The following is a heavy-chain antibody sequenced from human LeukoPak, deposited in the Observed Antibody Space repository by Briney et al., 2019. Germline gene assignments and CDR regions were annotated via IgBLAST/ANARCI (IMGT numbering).Heavy chain of an antibody. CDR1: GFTFSSYA. CDR3: ARVDTAMVDY. CDR2: ISGSGGST. V-gene: IGHV3-23*01. Sequence: GGFLRLSCAASGFTFSSYAMSWVRQAPGKGLEWVSAISGSGGSTYYADSVKGRFTISRDNSKNTLYLQMNSLRAEDTAVYYCARVDTAMVDYWGQGTLVTVSS. J-gene: IGHJ4*02. D-gene: IGHD5-18*01.